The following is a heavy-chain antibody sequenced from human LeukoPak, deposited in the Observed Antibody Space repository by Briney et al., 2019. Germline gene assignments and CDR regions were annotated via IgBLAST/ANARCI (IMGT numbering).Heavy chain of an antibody. V-gene: IGHV3-9*03. CDR3: AKEAVRGVSPYYYYYMDV. CDR2: ISWNSGSI. Sequence: GRSLRLSCAASGFTFDDYAMHWVRQAPGKGLEWVSGISWNSGSIGYADSVKGRFTISRDNAKNSLYLQMNSLRAEDMALYYCAKEAVRGVSPYYYYYMDVWGKGTTVTVSS. D-gene: IGHD3-10*01. CDR1: GFTFDDYA. J-gene: IGHJ6*03.